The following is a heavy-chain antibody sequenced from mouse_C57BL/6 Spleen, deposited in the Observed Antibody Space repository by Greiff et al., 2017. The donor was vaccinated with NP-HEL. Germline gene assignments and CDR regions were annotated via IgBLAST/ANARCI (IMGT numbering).Heavy chain of an antibody. CDR3: ARPSYYDYDEGYAMDY. J-gene: IGHJ4*01. CDR1: GFTFSSYG. V-gene: IGHV5-6*01. Sequence: EVMLVESGGDLVKPGGSLKLSCAASGFTFSSYGMSWVRQTPDKRLEWVATISSGGSYTYYPASVKGRFPISRDHAKNTLYRQMSSLKSEDTAMYYCARPSYYDYDEGYAMDYWGQGTSVTVSS. CDR2: ISSGGSYT. D-gene: IGHD2-4*01.